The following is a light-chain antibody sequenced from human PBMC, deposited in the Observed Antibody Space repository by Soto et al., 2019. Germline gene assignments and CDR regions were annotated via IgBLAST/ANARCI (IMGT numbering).Light chain of an antibody. CDR1: QSVLSRSNNKNY. CDR2: WAS. CDR3: QQYYSTPLS. V-gene: IGKV4-1*01. Sequence: EIVLTQSPATLSLSPGERATLSCRASQSVLSRSNNKNYLAWYQQKPGQTPKLLIYWASTRESGVPDRFSGSGSGTDFTLTISSLQAEDVAVYYCQQYYSTPLSFGGGTKVDI. J-gene: IGKJ4*01.